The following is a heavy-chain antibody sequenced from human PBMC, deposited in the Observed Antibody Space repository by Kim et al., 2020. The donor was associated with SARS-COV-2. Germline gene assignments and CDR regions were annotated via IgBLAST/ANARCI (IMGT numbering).Heavy chain of an antibody. J-gene: IGHJ4*02. V-gene: IGHV1-3*01. CDR1: GYTFTSYI. Sequence: ASVKVSCKASGYTFTSYIMHWVRQAPGQRLEWMGWINAGNGNTKYSQNFQGRATITRDTSASTAYMELSSLKSEDTAVYYCAREYSSGWYYFAYWGQGTLVTASS. D-gene: IGHD6-19*01. CDR2: INAGNGNT. CDR3: AREYSSGWYYFAY.